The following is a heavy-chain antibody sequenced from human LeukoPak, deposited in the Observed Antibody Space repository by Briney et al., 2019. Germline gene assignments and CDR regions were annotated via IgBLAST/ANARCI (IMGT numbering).Heavy chain of an antibody. V-gene: IGHV4-34*01. CDR2: INHSGST. Sequence: SETLSLTCAVYGGSFSGYYWSWIRQPPGKGLEWIGEINHSGSTNYNPSPKSRVTISVDTSKNQFSLKLSSVTAADTAVYYCARRVRYCSSTSCSYDAFDIWGQGTMVTVSS. CDR3: ARRVRYCSSTSCSYDAFDI. D-gene: IGHD2-2*01. CDR1: GGSFSGYY. J-gene: IGHJ3*02.